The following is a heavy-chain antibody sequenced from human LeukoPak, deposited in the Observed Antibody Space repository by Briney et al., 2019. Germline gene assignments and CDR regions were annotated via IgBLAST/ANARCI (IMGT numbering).Heavy chain of an antibody. CDR3: ARDPPYYDNSGYYYDY. D-gene: IGHD3-22*01. J-gene: IGHJ4*02. Sequence: PGGSLRLSCAASGFTFSPYSMNWVRQAPGKGLVWVSSISGSSLYIYYADSVKGRFTISRDNAKNSLYLQMNSLRAEDTAVYYCARDPPYYDNSGYYYDYWGQGTLVTVSS. V-gene: IGHV3-21*01. CDR1: GFTFSPYS. CDR2: ISGSSLYI.